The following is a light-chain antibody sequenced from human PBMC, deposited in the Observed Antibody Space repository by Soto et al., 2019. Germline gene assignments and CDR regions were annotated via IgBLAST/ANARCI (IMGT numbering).Light chain of an antibody. Sequence: EVVMTQSPATLSVSPGESATLSCGASQSVSSNLAWYHQKPGQAPRLLISGASTRATGIPARFSGSGSGTEFTLTISSLQSEDFAVYYCQQYNDWPATFGQGTKVDIK. CDR2: GAS. J-gene: IGKJ1*01. V-gene: IGKV3-15*01. CDR1: QSVSSN. CDR3: QQYNDWPAT.